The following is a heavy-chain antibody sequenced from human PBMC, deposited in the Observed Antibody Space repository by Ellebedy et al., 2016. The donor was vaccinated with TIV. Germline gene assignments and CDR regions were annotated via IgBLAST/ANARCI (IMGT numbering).Heavy chain of an antibody. CDR3: AATKRHRAAAGWFDP. CDR1: GVTLNIYW. CDR2: INSDGSST. J-gene: IGHJ5*02. V-gene: IGHV3-74*01. Sequence: PGGSLRLSCGASGVTLNIYWMHWVRQVPGKGLVWVSRINSDGSSTSYADSVKGRFTIFRDNAKNTLYLQMNSLRAEDTAVYYCAATKRHRAAAGWFDPWGQGTLVTVSS. D-gene: IGHD6-13*01.